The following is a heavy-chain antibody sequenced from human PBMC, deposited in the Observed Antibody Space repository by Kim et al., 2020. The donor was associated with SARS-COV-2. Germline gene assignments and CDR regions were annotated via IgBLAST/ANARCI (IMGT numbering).Heavy chain of an antibody. V-gene: IGHV1-69*13. Sequence: SVKVSCKASGGTFSSYAISWVRQAPGQGLEWMGGIIPIFGTANYAQKFQGRVTITADESTSTAYMELSSLRSEDTAVYYCARGVVPAAIENWFDPWGQGTLVTVSS. CDR3: ARGVVPAAIENWFDP. J-gene: IGHJ5*02. CDR2: IIPIFGTA. D-gene: IGHD2-2*02. CDR1: GGTFSSYA.